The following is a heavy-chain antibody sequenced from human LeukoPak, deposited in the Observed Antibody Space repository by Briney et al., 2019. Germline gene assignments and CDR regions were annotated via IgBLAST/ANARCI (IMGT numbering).Heavy chain of an antibody. Sequence: ASVKVSCKASGYTFTSYGISWVRQAPGQGLEWMGWISAYNGNTNYAQKLQGRVTMTTDTSTSTAYMELRSLRSDDTAVYYCARMGTTYGDYEDYFDYWGQGTLVTVSS. V-gene: IGHV1-18*01. CDR1: GYTFTSYG. CDR2: ISAYNGNT. CDR3: ARMGTTYGDYEDYFDY. D-gene: IGHD4-17*01. J-gene: IGHJ4*02.